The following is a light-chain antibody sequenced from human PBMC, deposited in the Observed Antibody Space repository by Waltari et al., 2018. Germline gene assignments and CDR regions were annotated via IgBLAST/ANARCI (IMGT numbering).Light chain of an antibody. CDR2: DVS. CDR1: SSDIGGYNY. J-gene: IGLJ2*01. CDR3: SSYTSSSTLVV. V-gene: IGLV2-14*03. Sequence: QSALTQPASVSGSPGQSITISCTGTSSDIGGYNYVSWYQQHPGKAPKLMIYDVSNRPSGVSNRVSGSKSDNTASLTISGLQAEDEADYYCSSYTSSSTLVVFGGGTKLTVL.